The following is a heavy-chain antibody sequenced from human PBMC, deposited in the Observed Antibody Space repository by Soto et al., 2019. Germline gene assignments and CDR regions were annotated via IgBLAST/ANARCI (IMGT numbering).Heavy chain of an antibody. Sequence: EVQVVESGGGLVQPGGSLRLSCAASGFTFSSYSMNWVRQAPGKGLEWVSYISRSSSTIFYADSVKGRFTISRDNAKNSLYLQMNSLGAEDTAVYYCARDIDGGGQGTLVTVSS. J-gene: IGHJ4*02. CDR1: GFTFSSYS. D-gene: IGHD2-15*01. CDR2: ISRSSSTI. CDR3: ARDIDG. V-gene: IGHV3-48*01.